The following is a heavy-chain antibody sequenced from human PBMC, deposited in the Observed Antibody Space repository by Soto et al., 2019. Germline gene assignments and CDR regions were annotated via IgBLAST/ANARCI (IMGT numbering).Heavy chain of an antibody. CDR2: IYPGGNT. V-gene: IGHV4-38-2*02. CDR1: GGSISGYY. Sequence: SETLSLTCTVSGGSISGYYWGWVRQAPGKGLEWIGSIYPGGNTYYNPSLKSRVSIPVDTSQNQFSLKLTSVTAADTAVYYCARDKHYYDSSGHRNFDYWGRGALVTVSS. D-gene: IGHD3-22*01. CDR3: ARDKHYYDSSGHRNFDY. J-gene: IGHJ4*02.